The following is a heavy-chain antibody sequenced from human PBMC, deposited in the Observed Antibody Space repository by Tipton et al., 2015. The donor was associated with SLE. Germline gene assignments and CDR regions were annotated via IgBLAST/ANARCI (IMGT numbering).Heavy chain of an antibody. V-gene: IGHV4-34*01. CDR1: GGSFSGYY. D-gene: IGHD1-26*01. Sequence: TLSLTCAVYGGSFSGYYWSWIRQPPGKGLEWIGEINHSGSTNYNPSLKSRVTISVDTSKNQFSLKLSSVTAADTAVYYCASRSGSYWGGAFDYWGQGTLVTVSS. CDR3: ASRSGSYWGGAFDY. CDR2: INHSGST. J-gene: IGHJ4*02.